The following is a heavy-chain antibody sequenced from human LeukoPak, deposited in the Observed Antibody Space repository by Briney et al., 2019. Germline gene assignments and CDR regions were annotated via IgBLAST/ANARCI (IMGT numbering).Heavy chain of an antibody. CDR3: ARGGTTAYYYYYYMDV. CDR1: GFTFSSYS. CDR2: ISSSSSYI. J-gene: IGHJ6*03. D-gene: IGHD1-26*01. V-gene: IGHV3-21*01. Sequence: KPGGSLRLSCAASGFTFSSYSMNWVRQAPGKGREWVSSISSSSSYIYYADSVKGRFTISRDNAKNSLYLQMNSLRAEDTAVYYCARGGTTAYYYYYYMDVWGKGTTVTVSS.